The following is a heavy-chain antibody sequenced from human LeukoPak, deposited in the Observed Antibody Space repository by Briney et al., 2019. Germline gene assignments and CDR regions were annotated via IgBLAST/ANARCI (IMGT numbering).Heavy chain of an antibody. CDR2: MNPNSGNT. J-gene: IGHJ6*02. V-gene: IGHV1-8*01. Sequence: ASVKVSCKASGCTFTSYDINRVRQATGQGLEWMGWMNPNSGNTGYAQKFQGRVTMTRNTSISTAYMELSSLRSEDTAVYYCASMGYCSGGSCYPYYYYGMDVWGQGTTVTVSS. D-gene: IGHD2-15*01. CDR1: GCTFTSYD. CDR3: ASMGYCSGGSCYPYYYYGMDV.